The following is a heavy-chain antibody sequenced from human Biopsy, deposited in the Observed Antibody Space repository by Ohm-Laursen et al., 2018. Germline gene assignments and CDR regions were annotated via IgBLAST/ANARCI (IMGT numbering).Heavy chain of an antibody. CDR3: ARATNSTGWPYYYFYGMDV. V-gene: IGHV4-59*07. D-gene: IGHD2/OR15-2a*01. J-gene: IGHJ6*02. CDR2: IYYSGST. Sequence: SDTLSLTCTVSGGSISSDYWSWIRQTPGQGLEWIGYIYYSGSTNYNPSLKIRVTISVDTSKNQFSLRLNSVTAADTAVYYCARATNSTGWPYYYFYGMDVWGQGTTVTVSS. CDR1: GGSISSDY.